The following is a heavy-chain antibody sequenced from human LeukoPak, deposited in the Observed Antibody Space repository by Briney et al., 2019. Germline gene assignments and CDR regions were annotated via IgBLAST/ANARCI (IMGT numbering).Heavy chain of an antibody. CDR2: ITAYNGNT. J-gene: IGHJ5*02. CDR1: GSTFTNYG. D-gene: IGHD1-26*01. CDR3: ARSGGIVWSLNWFDP. V-gene: IGHV1-18*01. Sequence: ASVKVSCKASGSTFTNYGIIWVRQAPGQGLEWMGWITAYNGNTNYAQRLQGRVTMTTDTSTSTAYMELRSLRSDDTAIYYCARSGGIVWSLNWFDPWGQGTLVTVSS.